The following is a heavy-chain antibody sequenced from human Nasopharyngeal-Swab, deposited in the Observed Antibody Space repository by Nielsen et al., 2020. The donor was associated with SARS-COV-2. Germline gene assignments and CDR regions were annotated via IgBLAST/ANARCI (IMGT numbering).Heavy chain of an antibody. Sequence: GESLKISCAASGFTFSSYGMHWVRQAPGKGLEWVAVIWYDGRNKYYADSVKGRFTISRDNSKNTLYLQMNSLRAEDTAVYYCAREPDSSSWSTNWFDPWGQGTLVTVSS. CDR1: GFTFSSYG. CDR3: AREPDSSSWSTNWFDP. CDR2: IWYDGRNK. D-gene: IGHD6-13*01. J-gene: IGHJ5*02. V-gene: IGHV3-33*01.